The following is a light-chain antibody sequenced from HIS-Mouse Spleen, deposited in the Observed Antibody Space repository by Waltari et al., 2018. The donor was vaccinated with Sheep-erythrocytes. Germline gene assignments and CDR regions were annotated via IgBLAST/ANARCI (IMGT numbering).Light chain of an antibody. CDR1: SSHVGSYNL. V-gene: IGLV2-23*01. J-gene: IGLJ3*02. Sequence: QSALTQPASVSGSPGQSIPISCTGTSSHVGSYNLASWYQQHPGKAPKLMIYEGSKRPSGVSNRFSGSKSGNTASLTISGLQAEDEADYYCCSYAGSSTPWVFGGGTKLTVL. CDR3: CSYAGSSTPWV. CDR2: EGS.